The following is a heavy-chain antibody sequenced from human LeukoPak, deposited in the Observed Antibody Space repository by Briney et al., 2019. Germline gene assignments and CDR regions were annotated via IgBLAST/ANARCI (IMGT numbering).Heavy chain of an antibody. CDR3: ARHLAGSSVCIEY. D-gene: IGHD3-10*01. J-gene: IGHJ4*02. V-gene: IGHV4-4*09. Sequence: SETLSLTCTVSDGSISNYYWSWIRQPPGKGLEWIGYIYTSGSTNYNPSLKSRVTISVDTSKNQFSLKLSSVTAADTAVYYCARHLAGSSVCIEYWGQGTLVTVSS. CDR2: IYTSGST. CDR1: DGSISNYY.